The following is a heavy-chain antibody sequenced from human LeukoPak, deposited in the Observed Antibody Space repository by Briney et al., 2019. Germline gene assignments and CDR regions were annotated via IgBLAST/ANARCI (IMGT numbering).Heavy chain of an antibody. V-gene: IGHV3-23*01. D-gene: IGHD3-22*01. J-gene: IGHJ3*02. CDR2: ISGSGSST. CDR3: AKDLPYYYDSSGSGDAFDI. Sequence: GGSLRLSCAASGFIFSNYGMNWVRQAPGKGLDWVSSISGSGSSTYYAESVKGRVTISRDNSQNTLYLQINSLRAEDTAIYYCAKDLPYYYDSSGSGDAFDIWGRGTMVTVST. CDR1: GFIFSNYG.